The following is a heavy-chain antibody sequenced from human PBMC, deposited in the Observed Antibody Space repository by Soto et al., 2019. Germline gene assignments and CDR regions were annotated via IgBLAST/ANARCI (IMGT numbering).Heavy chain of an antibody. CDR3: ARVTLKAGNWFDP. Sequence: ASVKVSCKASGYTFTDYFIHWVRQAPGQGFEWMGWINPNSRGTNYAPKFQGRVTMTRDTSNSTAHMELRGLRSDDTAVYYCARVTLKAGNWFDPWGQGTLVTVSS. V-gene: IGHV1-2*02. CDR1: GYTFTDYF. J-gene: IGHJ5*02. CDR2: INPNSRGT.